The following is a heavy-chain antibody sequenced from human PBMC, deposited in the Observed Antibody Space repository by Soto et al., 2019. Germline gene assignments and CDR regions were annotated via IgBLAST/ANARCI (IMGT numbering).Heavy chain of an antibody. V-gene: IGHV3-21*01. J-gene: IGHJ4*02. Sequence: XESLRLSCAASGFTFSSYSMSWVRQAPGKGLEWVSSISSSSSYIYYADSVKGRFTISRDNAKNSLYLQMNSLRAEDTAVYYCARYCSGGSCYSDYWGQGTLVTVSS. CDR1: GFTFSSYS. CDR3: ARYCSGGSCYSDY. D-gene: IGHD2-15*01. CDR2: ISSSSSYI.